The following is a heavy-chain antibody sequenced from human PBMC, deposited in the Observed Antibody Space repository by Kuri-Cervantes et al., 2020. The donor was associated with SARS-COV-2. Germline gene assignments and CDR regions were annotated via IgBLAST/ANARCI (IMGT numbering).Heavy chain of an antibody. V-gene: IGHV5-10-1*01. D-gene: IGHD3-10*01. J-gene: IGHJ6*02. CDR3: ARKPSGSGYNYGMDV. CDR2: IDPSDSYT. Sequence: KVSCKGSGYSFTSYWISWVRQMPGKGLEWMGRIDPSDSYTNYSPSFQDHVTISADKSISTAYLQWSSLKASDTAMYYCARKPSGSGYNYGMDVWGQGTTVTVSS. CDR1: GYSFTSYW.